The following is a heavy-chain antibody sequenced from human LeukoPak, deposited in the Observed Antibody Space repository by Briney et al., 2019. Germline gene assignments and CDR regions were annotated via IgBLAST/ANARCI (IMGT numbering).Heavy chain of an antibody. CDR3: ARQQLSQLYYFDY. D-gene: IGHD6-6*01. CDR1: GDSISSSSYY. V-gene: IGHV4-39*01. CDR2: FYYSGST. J-gene: IGHJ4*02. Sequence: SETLSLTCTVSGDSISSSSYYWGWIRQPPGKGLEWIGTFYYSGSTYYNPSLKSRVTISVDTSKNQFSLKLSSVTAADTAVYYCARQQLSQLYYFDYWGQGTLVTVSS.